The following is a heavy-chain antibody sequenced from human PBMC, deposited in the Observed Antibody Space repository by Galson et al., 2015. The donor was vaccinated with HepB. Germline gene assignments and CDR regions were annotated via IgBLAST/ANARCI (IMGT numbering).Heavy chain of an antibody. CDR3: AKPHYGSGKRWGAFDI. D-gene: IGHD3-10*01. CDR1: GFTFSSYG. J-gene: IGHJ3*02. Sequence: SLRLSCAASGFTFSSYGMHWVRQAPGKGLEWVAFIRYDGSNKYYADSVKGRFTISRDNSKNTLYLQMNSLRAEDTAVYYCAKPHYGSGKRWGAFDIWGQGTMVTVSS. CDR2: IRYDGSNK. V-gene: IGHV3-30*02.